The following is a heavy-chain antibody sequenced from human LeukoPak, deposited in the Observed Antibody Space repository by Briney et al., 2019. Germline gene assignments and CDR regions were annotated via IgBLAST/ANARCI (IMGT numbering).Heavy chain of an antibody. D-gene: IGHD2-2*01. CDR3: ARNIIVVGTFDP. CDR2: INPNSGGT. J-gene: IGHJ5*02. V-gene: IGHV1-2*02. Sequence: ASVKVSCKASGYTFTGYYMHWVRQAPGQGLEWMGWINPNSGGTNYAQKFQGRVTMTRDTSISTAYMELSRLRSDDTAVYYCARNIIVVGTFDPWGQGTLVTVSS. CDR1: GYTFTGYY.